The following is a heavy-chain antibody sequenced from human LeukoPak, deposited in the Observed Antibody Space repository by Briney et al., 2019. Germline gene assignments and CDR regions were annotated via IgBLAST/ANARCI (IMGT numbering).Heavy chain of an antibody. J-gene: IGHJ4*02. V-gene: IGHV3-74*01. CDR3: ARGGHIVVVTAIPTQDY. CDR1: GFPFSSYW. Sequence: GGSLRLSCAASGFPFSSYWMHWVRPAPGKGLVWVSRINSDGSSTSYADSVKGRFTISRDNAKNTLYLQMNSLRAEDTAVYYCARGGHIVVVTAIPTQDYWGQGTLVTVSS. D-gene: IGHD2-21*02. CDR2: INSDGSST.